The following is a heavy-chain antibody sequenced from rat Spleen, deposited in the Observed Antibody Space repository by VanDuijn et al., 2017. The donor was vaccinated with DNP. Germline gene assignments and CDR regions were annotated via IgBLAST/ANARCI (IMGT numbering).Heavy chain of an antibody. CDR3: ARWVRYFDT. V-gene: IGHV3-3*01. CDR2: INSAGST. Sequence: EVQLQESGPGLVKPSQSLSLTCSVTGYSITSTYRWNWIRKFPGNKLEWMGYINSAGSTNYNPSLKSRISITRDTSENQFFLQLNSVTTEDTATYYCARWVRYFDTWGQGVMVTVSS. CDR1: GYSITSTYR. D-gene: IGHD1-1*01. J-gene: IGHJ2*01.